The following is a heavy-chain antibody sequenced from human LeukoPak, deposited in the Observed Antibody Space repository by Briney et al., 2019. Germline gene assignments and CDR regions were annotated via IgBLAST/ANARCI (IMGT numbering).Heavy chain of an antibody. D-gene: IGHD3-10*01. J-gene: IGHJ4*02. CDR1: GGSISSGGYY. CDR3: ARVRLWFGEPHSGVYYFDY. Sequence: LQTLSLTCTVSGGSISSGGYYWSWIRQHPGKGLEWIGYIYYSGRTYYNPSLKSRVTISVDTSKNQFSLKLSSVTAADTAVYYCARVRLWFGEPHSGVYYFDYWGQGTLVTVSS. V-gene: IGHV4-31*03. CDR2: IYYSGRT.